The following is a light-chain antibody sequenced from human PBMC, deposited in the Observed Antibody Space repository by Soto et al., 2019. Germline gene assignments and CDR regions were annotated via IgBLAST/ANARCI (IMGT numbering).Light chain of an antibody. J-gene: IGKJ2*01. CDR1: QSVSNNY. V-gene: IGKV3-20*01. CDR3: QQYGSSPPYT. CDR2: GSS. Sequence: EVVLTQSPGTLSLSPWERATLSCRASQSVSNNYVAWYQQKPGQAPRLLIFGSSDRATGIPDRFSGSGSGTDFTLTISRLEPEDFAVYYCQQYGSSPPYTFGQGTKLEIK.